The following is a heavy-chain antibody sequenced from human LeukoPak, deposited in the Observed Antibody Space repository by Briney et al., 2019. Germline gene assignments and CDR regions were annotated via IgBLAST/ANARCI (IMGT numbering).Heavy chain of an antibody. CDR3: ARQTRFLEWLPTKWYDP. D-gene: IGHD3-3*01. J-gene: IGHJ5*02. CDR1: GGSISSSSYY. CDR2: IYYSAST. Sequence: SETLSLTCTVSGGSISSSSYYWGWIRQPPGKGLEWIGSIYYSASTYYNPSLKSRVTIFVDTSKNQFPLKLSSVTAADTAVYYCARQTRFLEWLPTKWYDPWGQGTLVTVSS. V-gene: IGHV4-39*01.